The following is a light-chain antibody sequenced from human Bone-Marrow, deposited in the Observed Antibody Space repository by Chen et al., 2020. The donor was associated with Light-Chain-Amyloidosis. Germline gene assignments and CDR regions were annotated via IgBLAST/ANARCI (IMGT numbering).Light chain of an antibody. J-gene: IGLJ2*01. Sequence: SYDLTQPPSVSVAPGQTARISCSGDALPTKYAYWYQQKPGQAPVLVIHSDTERPSGISGRFCGSSSGTTATLTISGVQAEDEADYHCQSADSSGTYEVIFGGGTKLTVL. V-gene: IGLV3-25*03. CDR1: ALPTKY. CDR2: SDT. CDR3: QSADSSGTYEVI.